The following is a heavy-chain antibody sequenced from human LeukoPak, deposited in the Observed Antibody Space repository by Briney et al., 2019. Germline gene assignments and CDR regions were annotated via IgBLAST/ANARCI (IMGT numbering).Heavy chain of an antibody. Sequence: GGSLGLSCAASGFIFSKYWMTWVRQAPGKGLEWVAVISYDGSNKYYADSVKGRFTISRDNSKNTLYLQMNSLRAEDTAVYYCARDLYYYGSGSFGKYYYYGMDVWGQGTTVTVSS. CDR3: ARDLYYYGSGSFGKYYYYGMDV. D-gene: IGHD3-10*01. CDR2: ISYDGSNK. J-gene: IGHJ6*02. V-gene: IGHV3-30-3*01. CDR1: GFIFSKYW.